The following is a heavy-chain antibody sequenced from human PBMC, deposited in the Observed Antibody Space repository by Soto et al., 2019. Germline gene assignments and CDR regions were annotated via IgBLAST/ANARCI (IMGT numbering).Heavy chain of an antibody. CDR3: VSRPIYCSSTSCPPGYYYYYGMDV. D-gene: IGHD2-2*01. J-gene: IGHJ6*02. Sequence: QVQLQESGPGLVKPSETLSLTCTVSGGSISSYYWSWIRQPPGKGLEWIGYIYYSGSTNYNPSLKSRVNISVDPSKNKFALKLSSVTAADTVVYYCVSRPIYCSSTSCPPGYYYYYGMDVWGQGTTVTVSS. V-gene: IGHV4-59*01. CDR1: GGSISSYY. CDR2: IYYSGST.